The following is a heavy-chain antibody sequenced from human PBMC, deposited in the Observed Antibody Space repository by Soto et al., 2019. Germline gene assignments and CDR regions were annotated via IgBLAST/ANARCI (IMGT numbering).Heavy chain of an antibody. D-gene: IGHD6-25*01. CDR1: GGSISSSSYY. CDR3: ARDRLARSDDI. V-gene: IGHV4-39*02. Sequence: SETLSLTCTVSGGSISSSSYYWGWIRQPPGKGLEWIGSIYYSGSTYYNPSLKSRVTISVDTSKNQFSLKLSSVTAADTAVYYCARDRLARSDDIWGQGTMVTVSS. J-gene: IGHJ3*02. CDR2: IYYSGST.